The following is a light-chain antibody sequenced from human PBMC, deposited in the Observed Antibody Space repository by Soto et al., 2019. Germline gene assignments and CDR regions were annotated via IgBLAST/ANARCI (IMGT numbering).Light chain of an antibody. CDR3: QQYGTSPLT. Sequence: EIVLTQSPGTLSLSPGERATLSCRASQSVRSNYLAWYQHKPGQAPRLLIYGASSRATGIPDRFSGSGSGTDFTRTISSLDPEYSAVYYCQQYGTSPLTFGGGTKVEIK. J-gene: IGKJ4*01. V-gene: IGKV3-20*01. CDR1: QSVRSNY. CDR2: GAS.